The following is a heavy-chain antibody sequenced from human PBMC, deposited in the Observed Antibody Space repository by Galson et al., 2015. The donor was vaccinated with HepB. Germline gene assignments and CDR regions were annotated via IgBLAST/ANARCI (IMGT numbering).Heavy chain of an antibody. CDR3: AKDPYLYSALAGTMAGFDY. D-gene: IGHD6-19*01. CDR2: ISYDGSNK. Sequence: SLRFSCAASGFTFSNYGMHWVRQAPGKGLEWVAVISYDGSNKYYADSVTGRFTISRDNSKNTQYLQMNSLRAEDTALYYCAKDPYLYSALAGTMAGFDYWGQGTLVTVSS. CDR1: GFTFSNYG. J-gene: IGHJ4*02. V-gene: IGHV3-30*18.